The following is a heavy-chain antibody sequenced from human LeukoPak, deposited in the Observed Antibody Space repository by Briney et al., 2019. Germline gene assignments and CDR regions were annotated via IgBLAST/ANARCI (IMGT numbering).Heavy chain of an antibody. J-gene: IGHJ4*02. CDR1: GGTFSSYA. CDR3: VGDYYDSSGYYCFDY. V-gene: IGHV1-69*01. Sequence: ASVKVSCKASGGTFSSYAISWVRQAPGQGLEWMGGIIPIFGTANYAQKFQGRVTITADESTSTAYMELSSLRSEDTAVYYCVGDYYDSSGYYCFDYWGQGTLVTVSS. D-gene: IGHD3-22*01. CDR2: IIPIFGTA.